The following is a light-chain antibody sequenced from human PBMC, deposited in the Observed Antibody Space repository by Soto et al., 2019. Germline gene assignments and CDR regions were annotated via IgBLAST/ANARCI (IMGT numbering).Light chain of an antibody. CDR2: GAS. CDR1: QTISNTF. Sequence: EIVLTQSPGTLSLSPGERATLSCRASQTISNTFLAWYQQRPGQAPRLLIYGASGRAAGIPDRFSGSRSGTDFTLSISRLEPEDFAVYYCQQYGVSPTFGRGTKVGIK. V-gene: IGKV3-20*01. CDR3: QQYGVSPT. J-gene: IGKJ4*01.